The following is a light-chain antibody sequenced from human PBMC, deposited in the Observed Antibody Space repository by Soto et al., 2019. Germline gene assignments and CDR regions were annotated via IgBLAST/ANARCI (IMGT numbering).Light chain of an antibody. V-gene: IGKV1-39*01. Sequence: DIQMTQSPSSLSASVGDRVTITCRASQSISSYLNWYQQKPGKAPNLLIYAASSLQSGVPSRISGSESGTDFTLTISSLQPEDFATYYCQQSYSTPITFGQGTRLEIK. J-gene: IGKJ5*01. CDR1: QSISSY. CDR3: QQSYSTPIT. CDR2: AAS.